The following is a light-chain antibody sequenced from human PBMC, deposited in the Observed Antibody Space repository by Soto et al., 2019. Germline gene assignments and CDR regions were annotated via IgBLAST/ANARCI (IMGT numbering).Light chain of an antibody. CDR2: SNN. Sequence: QSVLTQPPSASGTPGQRVTISCSGSSSNFGSNTVNWYQQLPGTAPKLLISSNNQRPSGVPDRFSGSKSGTSASLAISGLQSEDEADYYCAAWDDSLNGFYVFGTGTKVTVL. CDR1: SSNFGSNT. J-gene: IGLJ1*01. V-gene: IGLV1-44*01. CDR3: AAWDDSLNGFYV.